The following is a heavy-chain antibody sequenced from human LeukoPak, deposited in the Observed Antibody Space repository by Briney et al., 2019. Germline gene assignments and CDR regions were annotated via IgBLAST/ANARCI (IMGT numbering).Heavy chain of an antibody. V-gene: IGHV3-15*01. Sequence: GGSLRLSCAASGFTFSNAWMSWVRQAPGKGLEWVGRIKSKTDGGTTDYAAPVKGRFTISRDDSKNTLYLQMNSLKTEDTAVYYCTTDRIQLWLPFSLDYWGQGTLVTVPS. CDR1: GFTFSNAW. CDR2: IKSKTDGGTT. J-gene: IGHJ4*02. CDR3: TTDRIQLWLPFSLDY. D-gene: IGHD5-18*01.